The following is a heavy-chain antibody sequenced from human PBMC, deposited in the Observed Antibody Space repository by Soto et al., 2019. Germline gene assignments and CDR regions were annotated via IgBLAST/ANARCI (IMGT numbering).Heavy chain of an antibody. J-gene: IGHJ4*02. CDR3: AKGRIARVVVAPYDY. D-gene: IGHD2-15*01. CDR2: ISYDGSNK. Sequence: PGGSLRLSCAASGFTFSRYGMHWVREAPGKGLEWVAVISYDGSNKYYADSVKGRFTISRDNSKNTLYLQMNSLRAEDTAVYYCAKGRIARVVVAPYDYWGQGTLVTVSS. CDR1: GFTFSRYG. V-gene: IGHV3-30*18.